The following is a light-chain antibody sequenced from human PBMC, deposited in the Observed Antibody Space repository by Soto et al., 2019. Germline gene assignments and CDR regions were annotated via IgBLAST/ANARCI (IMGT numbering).Light chain of an antibody. Sequence: DIVMTQSPLSLPVTPGDPASISCRSSQSLLYSNGYNYVDWYLQKPGQPPQLLIFLGSILASGVPDRFNVSGSGTDFTLRITTVEAEDVGVYYCMQVLQTPLTFGGGTKLEIK. J-gene: IGKJ4*01. CDR1: QSLLYSNGYNY. CDR3: MQVLQTPLT. V-gene: IGKV2-28*01. CDR2: LGS.